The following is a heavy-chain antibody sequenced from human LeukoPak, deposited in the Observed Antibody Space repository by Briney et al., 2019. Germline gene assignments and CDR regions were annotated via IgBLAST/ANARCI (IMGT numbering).Heavy chain of an antibody. Sequence: SETLSLTCTVSGSSISSGGCYWGWIRQPPGKGLEWIGSIYYSGSTYYNPSLKCRVTISVDTSKNQFSLKLSSVTAADTAVYYCASPGGGPTDYWGQGTLVTVSS. V-gene: IGHV4-39*01. D-gene: IGHD3-16*01. CDR3: ASPGGGPTDY. CDR1: GSSISSGGCY. J-gene: IGHJ4*02. CDR2: IYYSGST.